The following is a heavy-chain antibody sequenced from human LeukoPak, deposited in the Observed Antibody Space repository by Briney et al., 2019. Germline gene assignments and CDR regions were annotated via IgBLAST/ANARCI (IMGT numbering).Heavy chain of an antibody. CDR2: ISSSGSTV. Sequence: SGGSLRLSCAVSGFTFSDYYMSWIRQAPGKGLEWVSYISSSGSTVYYADSVKGRFTISRDNAKNSLYLQMNSLRAEDTAVYYCAREGSYGSAEGYWGQGTLVTVSS. CDR1: GFTFSDYY. V-gene: IGHV3-11*01. D-gene: IGHD5-18*01. CDR3: AREGSYGSAEGY. J-gene: IGHJ4*02.